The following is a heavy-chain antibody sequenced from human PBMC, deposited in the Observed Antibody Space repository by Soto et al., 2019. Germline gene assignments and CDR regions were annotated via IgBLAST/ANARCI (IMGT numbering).Heavy chain of an antibody. CDR3: AHSRYSSGWRVPTNWFDP. Sequence: QITLKESGPTLVKPTQTLTLTCTFSGFSLSTSGVGVGWIRQPPGKALEWLALIYWNDDKRYSPSLKSRLTITKDTSKNQVVLTMTNMDPVDTATYYGAHSRYSSGWRVPTNWFDPWGQGTLVTVSS. V-gene: IGHV2-5*01. J-gene: IGHJ5*02. CDR2: IYWNDDK. D-gene: IGHD6-19*01. CDR1: GFSLSTSGVG.